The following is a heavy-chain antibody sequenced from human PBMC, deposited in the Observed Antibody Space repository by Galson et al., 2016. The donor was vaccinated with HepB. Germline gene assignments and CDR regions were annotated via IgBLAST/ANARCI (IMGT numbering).Heavy chain of an antibody. J-gene: IGHJ4*02. CDR2: ISHDGSNS. CDR3: AKGDYDVLRYSDH. Sequence: SLRLSCAASGFTFNVYGMHWVRQAPGKGLEWVASISHDGSNSYHVDSVKGRFTISRDNFKSTLYLEMNSLRGEDTAIYYCAKGDYDVLRYSDHWGQGTLVTVSS. V-gene: IGHV3-30*18. CDR1: GFTFNVYG. D-gene: IGHD3-9*01.